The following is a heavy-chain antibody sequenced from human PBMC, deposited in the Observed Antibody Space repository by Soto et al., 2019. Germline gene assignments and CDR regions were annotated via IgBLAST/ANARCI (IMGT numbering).Heavy chain of an antibody. CDR3: ASSSIAVAGTPYYYYGMDV. CDR1: GGSISSYY. J-gene: IGHJ6*02. D-gene: IGHD6-19*01. Sequence: SETLSLTCTVSGGSISSYYWSWIRQPPGKGLEWIGYIYYSGSTNYNPSLKSRLTISVDTSKNQFSLKLSSVTAADTAVYYCASSSIAVAGTPYYYYGMDVWGQGTTVTVSS. V-gene: IGHV4-59*08. CDR2: IYYSGST.